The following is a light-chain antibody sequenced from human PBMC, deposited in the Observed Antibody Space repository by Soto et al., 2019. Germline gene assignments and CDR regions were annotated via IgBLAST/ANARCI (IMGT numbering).Light chain of an antibody. CDR3: QQLSNWPRLT. V-gene: IGKV3-11*01. CDR2: DAS. J-gene: IGKJ4*01. CDR1: QSVSSY. Sequence: EIVLTQSRATLSLSPGERATISCRASQSVSSYLAWYQQKPGQAPRLLIYDASNRATGIPARFSGSGSGTDVTLTISSLEPEDFAVYYCQQLSNWPRLTVGGGTKVEIK.